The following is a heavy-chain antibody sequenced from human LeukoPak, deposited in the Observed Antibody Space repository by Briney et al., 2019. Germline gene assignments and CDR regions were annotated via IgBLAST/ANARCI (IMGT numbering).Heavy chain of an antibody. J-gene: IGHJ3*02. D-gene: IGHD3-22*01. V-gene: IGHV3-23*01. Sequence: GGSLRLSCAASGFTFSSYGMSCVRQAPGKGLEWVSAISGSGGNTYYADSVKGRFTISRDNSKNTLYLQMNSLRAEDTAVYYCAKAKTMTHDAFDIWGQGTMVTVSS. CDR1: GFTFSSYG. CDR3: AKAKTMTHDAFDI. CDR2: ISGSGGNT.